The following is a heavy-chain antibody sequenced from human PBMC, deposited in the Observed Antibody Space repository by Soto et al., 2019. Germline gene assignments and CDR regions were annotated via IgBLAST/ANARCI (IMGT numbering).Heavy chain of an antibody. D-gene: IGHD3-3*01. V-gene: IGHV3-7*04. CDR2: IKQDGSEK. Sequence: EVQLVESGGGLVQPGGSLRLSCAASGFTFSSYWMSWVRQAPGKGLEWVANIKQDGSEKYYVDSVKGRFTISRDNAKNTLYLQMNSLRAEDTAVYYCERATYYDFGEDAFDIWGQGTMVTVSS. CDR3: ERATYYDFGEDAFDI. CDR1: GFTFSSYW. J-gene: IGHJ3*02.